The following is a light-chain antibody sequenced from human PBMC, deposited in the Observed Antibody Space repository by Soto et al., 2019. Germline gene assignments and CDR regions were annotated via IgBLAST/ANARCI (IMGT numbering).Light chain of an antibody. CDR1: QSISSW. V-gene: IGKV1-5*03. Sequence: DIHLTQSPSTLSASVGDRVTITCRASQSISSWLAWYQQKPGKAPKLLIYKASTLESGVPSRFSGSGSGTEFTLTISSLQPDGFATYYCQHWVDFMWTFGQGTKVEI. CDR3: QHWVDFMWT. CDR2: KAS. J-gene: IGKJ1*01.